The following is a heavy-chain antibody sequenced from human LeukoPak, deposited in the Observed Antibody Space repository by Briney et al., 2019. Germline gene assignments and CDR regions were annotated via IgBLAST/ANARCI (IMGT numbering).Heavy chain of an antibody. CDR1: GFTFSTYY. CDR2: ITTSSSYI. J-gene: IGHJ4*02. CDR3: ARDLGGYSYGSHFAY. D-gene: IGHD5-18*01. Sequence: RAGGSLRLSCAASGFTFSTYYMNWVRQAPGKGLEWVSSITTSSSYIYYADSVKGRFTISRDNAKNSLYLQMNSLRAEDTAVYYCARDLGGYSYGSHFAYWGQATLVT. V-gene: IGHV3-21*01.